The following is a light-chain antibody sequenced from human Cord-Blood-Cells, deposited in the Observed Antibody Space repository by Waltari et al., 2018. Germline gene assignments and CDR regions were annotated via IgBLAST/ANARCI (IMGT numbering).Light chain of an antibody. CDR1: QSVSSSY. Sequence: EIVLTQSPGTLSLTPVARATLSCRASQSVSSSYLAWYQQKPGQAPRLLIYGASSRATGIPDRFSGSGSGTDFTLTISRLEPEDFAVYYCQQYGSSLVTFGPGTKVDIK. V-gene: IGKV3-20*01. CDR3: QQYGSSLVT. J-gene: IGKJ3*01. CDR2: GAS.